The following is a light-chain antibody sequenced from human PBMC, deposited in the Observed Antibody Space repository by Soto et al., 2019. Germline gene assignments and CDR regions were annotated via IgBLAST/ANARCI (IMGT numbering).Light chain of an antibody. CDR2: DAS. CDR1: QSISSF. Sequence: IVMTQSPATLSLSPGERATLSCRASQSISSFLAWYQQKPGQAPRLLIHDASNRAAGVPARFSGSGSGTDFTLTISSLEPEDFAVYYCQQRYNWPPITFGQGTRLEIK. CDR3: QQRYNWPPIT. V-gene: IGKV3-11*01. J-gene: IGKJ5*01.